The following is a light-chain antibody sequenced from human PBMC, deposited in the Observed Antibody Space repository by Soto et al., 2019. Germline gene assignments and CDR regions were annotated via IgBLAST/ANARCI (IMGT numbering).Light chain of an antibody. CDR2: GAS. CDR3: QQYGSLSWT. CDR1: QSVGSDY. Sequence: EIVLTQSPVTLSLSPGEIATLSFRASQSVGSDYLAWYQQKPGQAPRILIFGASGRATGIPDRFSGSGSGTDFTLTISRLEPEDFAVYYCQQYGSLSWTFGQGTKVDIK. J-gene: IGKJ1*01. V-gene: IGKV3-20*01.